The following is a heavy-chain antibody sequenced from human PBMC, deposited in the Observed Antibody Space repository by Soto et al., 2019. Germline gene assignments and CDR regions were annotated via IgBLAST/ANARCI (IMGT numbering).Heavy chain of an antibody. J-gene: IGHJ3*02. V-gene: IGHV4-59*08. CDR1: GGSISSYY. CDR2: IYYSGST. D-gene: IGHD1-1*01. CDR3: ARYNWNDYSFDI. Sequence: QVQLQESGPGLVKPSETLSLTCTVSGGSISSYYWSWIRQPPGKGLEWIGYIYYSGSTNYNPSLKSRVTISVDTSKNQFSLKLSSVTAADTAVYYCARYNWNDYSFDIWGQGTMVTVSS.